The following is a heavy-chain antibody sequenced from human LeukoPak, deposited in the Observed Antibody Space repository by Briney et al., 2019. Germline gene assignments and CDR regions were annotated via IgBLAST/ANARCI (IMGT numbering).Heavy chain of an antibody. V-gene: IGHV4-59*08. CDR1: GGSISSYY. CDR2: IYYSGST. D-gene: IGHD2/OR15-2a*01. Sequence: SETLSLTCTVSGGSISSYYWSWIRQPPGKGLEWIGYIYYSGSTNYNPSLKSRVTISVDTSKNQFSLKLSSVTAADTAVYYCASFEAYFYRHLDYWGQGTLVTVSS. J-gene: IGHJ4*02. CDR3: ASFEAYFYRHLDY.